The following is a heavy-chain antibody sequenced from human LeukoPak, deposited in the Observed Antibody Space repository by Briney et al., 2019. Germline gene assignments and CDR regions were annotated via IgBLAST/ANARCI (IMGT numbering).Heavy chain of an antibody. D-gene: IGHD2-21*01. J-gene: IGHJ6*03. V-gene: IGHV3-30*02. Sequence: GGSLRLSCAASGFTFSSYGMHWVRQAPGKGLEWVAFIRYDGSNKYHADSVKGRFTISRDNSKNTLYLQMNSLRAEDTAVYYCAKDRRLADSTRYYYYYYMDVWGKGTTVTVSS. CDR1: GFTFSSYG. CDR2: IRYDGSNK. CDR3: AKDRRLADSTRYYYYYYMDV.